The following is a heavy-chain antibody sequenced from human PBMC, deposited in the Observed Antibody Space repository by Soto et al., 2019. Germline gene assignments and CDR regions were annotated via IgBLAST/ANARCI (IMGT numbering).Heavy chain of an antibody. CDR3: ARECAGYSSGWYQRGGFDY. CDR1: GFTFSSYG. V-gene: IGHV3-33*01. Sequence: QVQLVESGGGVVQPGRSLRLSCAASGFTFSSYGMHWVRQAPGKGLEWVEVIWYDASNQYYADSVKGRFTISGDNSKNTLYRHMNSLRAEDTAVYYCARECAGYSSGWYQRGGFDYWGQGTLVTFSS. CDR2: IWYDASNQ. D-gene: IGHD6-19*01. J-gene: IGHJ4*02.